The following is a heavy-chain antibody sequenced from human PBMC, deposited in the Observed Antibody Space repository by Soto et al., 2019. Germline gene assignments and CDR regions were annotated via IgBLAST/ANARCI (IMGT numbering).Heavy chain of an antibody. D-gene: IGHD5-18*01. CDR2: ISGSGGST. CDR3: AKEKDVQLWSSMSYYFDY. CDR1: GFTFSSYA. Sequence: GGSLRLSCAASGFTFSSYAMSWVRQAPGKGLEWVSAISGSGGSTYYADSVKGRFTISRDNSKNALYLQMNSLRAEDTALFYFAKEKDVQLWSSMSYYFDYWGQGTLVTVSS. J-gene: IGHJ4*02. V-gene: IGHV3-23*01.